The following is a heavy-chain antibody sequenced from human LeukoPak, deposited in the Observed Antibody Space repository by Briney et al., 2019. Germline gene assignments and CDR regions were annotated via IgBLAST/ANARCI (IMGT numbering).Heavy chain of an antibody. D-gene: IGHD2-2*01. CDR1: GGSISSYD. CDR2: IYTSGTT. J-gene: IGHJ4*02. CDR3: ARGAYCSSINCYGFDY. V-gene: IGHV4-4*07. Sequence: PSETLSLTCTVSGGSISSYDWSWIRQPAGKGLEWIGRIYTSGTTNYNPSLKSRVTLSIDTSKNQISLKLTSVTAADTAVYYCARGAYCSSINCYGFDYWGQGTQVTASS.